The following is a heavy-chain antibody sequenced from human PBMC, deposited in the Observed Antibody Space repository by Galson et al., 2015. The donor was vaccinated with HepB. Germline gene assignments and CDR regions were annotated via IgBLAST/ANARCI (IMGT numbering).Heavy chain of an antibody. D-gene: IGHD6-6*01. CDR2: ISYDGSNK. CDR1: GFTFSSYG. J-gene: IGHJ2*01. CDR3: AKTPLGVPARRFWCFEL. V-gene: IGHV3-30*18. Sequence: SLRLSCAASGFTFSSYGMHWVRQAPGKGLEWVAVISYDGSNKYYADSVKGRLTISRDNSKNTLYLQMNSLRAEDTAVYYCAKTPLGVPARRFWCFELWYRVALVSPSS.